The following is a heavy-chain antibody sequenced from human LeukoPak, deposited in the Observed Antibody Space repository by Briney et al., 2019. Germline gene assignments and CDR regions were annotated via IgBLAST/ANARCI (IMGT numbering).Heavy chain of an antibody. Sequence: GASVKVSCKASGYTFTSYGISWVRQAPGQGLEWMGGIIPIFGTANYAQKFQGRVTITADESTSTAYMELSSLRSEDTAVYYCARERSGSYLAPDAFDIWGQGTMVTVSS. CDR1: GYTFTSYG. D-gene: IGHD1-26*01. CDR2: IIPIFGTA. V-gene: IGHV1-69*13. J-gene: IGHJ3*02. CDR3: ARERSGSYLAPDAFDI.